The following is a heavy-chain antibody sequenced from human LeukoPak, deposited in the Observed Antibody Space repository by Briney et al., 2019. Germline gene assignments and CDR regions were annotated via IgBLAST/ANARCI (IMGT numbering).Heavy chain of an antibody. J-gene: IGHJ3*02. CDR2: MTVTNKI. D-gene: IGHD3-3*01. CDR1: GLTFSSHS. V-gene: IGHV3-69-1*01. Sequence: GGSLRLSCAASGLTFSSHSINWVRQAPGKGLEWIATMTVTNKIYYADSVKGRFTISRDNAENSVYLQMNSLRDEDTAVYSCAGAQTLFWEFDGFDIWGRGTKVTVSS. CDR3: AGAQTLFWEFDGFDI.